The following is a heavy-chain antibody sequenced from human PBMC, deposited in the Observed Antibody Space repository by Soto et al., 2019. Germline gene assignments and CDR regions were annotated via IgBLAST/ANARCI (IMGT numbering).Heavy chain of an antibody. Sequence: EVQLVESGGGLVQPGGSLRLSCAASGFTFSSYWMHWVRQAPGKGLVWVSRINSDGSSTSYADSVKGRFTISRDNAKNTRYLQMNSLRAEDTAVYYCARGKQWLDDAFDIWGQGTMVTVSS. J-gene: IGHJ3*02. CDR3: ARGKQWLDDAFDI. CDR2: INSDGSST. V-gene: IGHV3-74*01. CDR1: GFTFSSYW. D-gene: IGHD6-19*01.